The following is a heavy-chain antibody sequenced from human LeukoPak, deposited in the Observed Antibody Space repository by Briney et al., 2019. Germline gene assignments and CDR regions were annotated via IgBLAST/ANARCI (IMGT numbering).Heavy chain of an antibody. J-gene: IGHJ4*02. CDR2: TYHTGGT. CDR1: GLSISTNTYY. CDR3: SVERAGTIVDY. D-gene: IGHD6-13*01. Sequence: SETLPLTCAVSGLSISTNTYYWGWIRQPPGKGLEWIGSTYHTGGTYNNPSLKSRVTMSIDMSKNQFSLSLTSVTAADAAVYYCSVERAGTIVDYWGQGTLVTVSS. V-gene: IGHV4-39*07.